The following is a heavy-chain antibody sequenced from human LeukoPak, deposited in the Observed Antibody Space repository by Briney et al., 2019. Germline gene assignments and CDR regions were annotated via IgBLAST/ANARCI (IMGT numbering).Heavy chain of an antibody. CDR3: TRHNSVIVPAAIDWLDP. CDR1: GFTFSGSA. CDR2: IRSKANSYAT. J-gene: IGHJ5*02. D-gene: IGHD2-2*01. V-gene: IGHV3-73*01. Sequence: PGGSLRLSCAASGFTFSGSAMHWVRRASGKGLEWVGHIRSKANSYATAYAASVKGRFTISRDDSKNTAYLQMNSLKTEDTAVYYCTRHNSVIVPAAIDWLDPWGQGTLVTVSS.